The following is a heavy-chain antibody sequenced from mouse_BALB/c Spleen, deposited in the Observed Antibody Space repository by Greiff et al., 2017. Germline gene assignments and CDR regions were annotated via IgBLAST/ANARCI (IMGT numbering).Heavy chain of an antibody. V-gene: IGHV1S126*01. D-gene: IGHD2-3*01. CDR3: ARSRDGYYGY. CDR1: GYSFTSYW. CDR2: IDPSDSET. J-gene: IGHJ2*01. Sequence: QVQLQQSGPQLVRPGASVKISCKASGYSFTSYWMHWVKQRPGQGLEWIGMIDPSDSETRLNQKFKDKATLTVDKSSSTAYMQLSSPTSEDSAVYYCARSRDGYYGYWGQGTTLTVSS.